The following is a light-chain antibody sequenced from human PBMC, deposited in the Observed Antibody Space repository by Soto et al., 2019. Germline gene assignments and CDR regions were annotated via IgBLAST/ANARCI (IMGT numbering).Light chain of an antibody. J-gene: IGLJ2*01. CDR1: SSDVGGYDY. V-gene: IGLV2-14*01. Sequence: QSVLTQPASVSGSPGQSITISCSGTSSDVGGYDYVSWFQQHPGKAPKLMIYDVSHRPSGASHRCTGSKSGNTASLTISGLQAEDEADYYCSSYTGSSTVVFGGGTKVTVL. CDR3: SSYTGSSTVV. CDR2: DVS.